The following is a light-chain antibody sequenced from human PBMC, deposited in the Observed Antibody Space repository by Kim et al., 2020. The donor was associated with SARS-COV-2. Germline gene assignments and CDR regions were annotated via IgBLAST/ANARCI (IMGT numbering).Light chain of an antibody. CDR1: SRGVGDYDN. CDR2: DVN. J-gene: IGLJ2*01. Sequence: GPAGSISRTGTSRGVGDYDNVSWDQQHPGKVPKLMIYDVNWRPSGVPDRFSGAKSGNTASLTISGLQADDEADYYCCSYAGSYSAVFGGGTQLTVL. CDR3: CSYAGSYSAV. V-gene: IGLV2-11*01.